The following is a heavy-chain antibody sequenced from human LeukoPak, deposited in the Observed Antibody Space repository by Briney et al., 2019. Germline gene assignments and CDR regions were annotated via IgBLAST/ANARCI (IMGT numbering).Heavy chain of an antibody. J-gene: IGHJ6*04. Sequence: ASVKVSCKASGYTFTSYGISWVRQAPGQGHEWMGWISAYNGNTNYAQKLQGRVTMTTDTSTRTAYMELRSLRSDDTAVYYCARASSSTTLYYYYYGMDVWGKGTTVTVSS. CDR2: ISAYNGNT. D-gene: IGHD4-17*01. CDR1: GYTFTSYG. V-gene: IGHV1-18*04. CDR3: ARASSSTTLYYYYYGMDV.